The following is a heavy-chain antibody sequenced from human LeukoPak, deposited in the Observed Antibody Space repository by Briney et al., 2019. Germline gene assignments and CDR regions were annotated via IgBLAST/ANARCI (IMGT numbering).Heavy chain of an antibody. V-gene: IGHV1-18*01. J-gene: IGHJ4*02. CDR3: ARVPTVRRTSALVDY. D-gene: IGHD3-10*01. CDR2: ISAYNGNT. Sequence: GASVKVSCKASGYTFTSYGISWVRQAPGQGLEWMGWISAYNGNTNYAQKLQGRVTMTTDTSTSTAYMELRSLRSDDTAVYYCARVPTVRRTSALVDYWGQGTLVTVSS. CDR1: GYTFTSYG.